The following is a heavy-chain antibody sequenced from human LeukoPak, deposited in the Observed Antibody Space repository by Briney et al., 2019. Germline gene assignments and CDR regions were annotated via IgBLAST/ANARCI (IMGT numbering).Heavy chain of an antibody. CDR1: GGSFSGYY. V-gene: IGHV4-34*01. Sequence: PSETLSLTCAVYGGSFSGYYWSWIRQPPGKGLEWIGEINHSGSTNYNPSLKSRVTISVATSKNQFSLKLSSVTAADTAVYYCARGYSSSWYAGSAFDYWGQGTLVTVSS. CDR2: INHSGST. D-gene: IGHD6-13*01. CDR3: ARGYSSSWYAGSAFDY. J-gene: IGHJ4*02.